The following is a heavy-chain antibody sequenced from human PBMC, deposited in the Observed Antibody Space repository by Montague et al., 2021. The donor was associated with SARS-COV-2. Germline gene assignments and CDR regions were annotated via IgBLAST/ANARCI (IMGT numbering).Heavy chain of an antibody. J-gene: IGHJ6*02. CDR2: IYHSGST. CDR1: GGSFSTYY. V-gene: IGHV4-34*01. Sequence: SETLSLTCAVSGGSFSTYYWSWIRQPPGKGLEWIGVIYHSGSTNYNPSLKSRVSISVDTSKNQFSLKLSSVTAADTAVYYCARVRGVNLMFAVYYYYGMDVWGQGTTVTVSS. D-gene: IGHD3-16*01. CDR3: ARVRGVNLMFAVYYYYGMDV.